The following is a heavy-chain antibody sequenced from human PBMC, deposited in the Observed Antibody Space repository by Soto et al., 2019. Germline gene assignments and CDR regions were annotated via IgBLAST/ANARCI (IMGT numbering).Heavy chain of an antibody. J-gene: IGHJ4*02. Sequence: GGSLRLSCAASGFTFSSYAMSWVRQAPGKGLEWVSAISGSGGSTYYADSVKGRFTISRDNSKNTLYLQMNSLRAEDTAVYYCANSWALVGATGYFDSWGQGTLVTVSS. CDR1: GFTFSSYA. CDR2: ISGSGGST. D-gene: IGHD1-26*01. CDR3: ANSWALVGATGYFDS. V-gene: IGHV3-23*01.